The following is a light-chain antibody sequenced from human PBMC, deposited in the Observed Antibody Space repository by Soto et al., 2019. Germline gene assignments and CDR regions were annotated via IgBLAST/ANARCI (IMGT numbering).Light chain of an antibody. Sequence: EIVLTQSPGTLSLSPRERVTLSCMAIQSVPSNYLAWYQHKPGQAPRLLIYAASSRATGVPGRFSGSGSGTDFTLTISSLEPEDFAVYYCQQRSNWPPGTFGQGTRLEIK. CDR1: QSVPSNY. CDR3: QQRSNWPPGT. V-gene: IGKV3D-20*02. J-gene: IGKJ5*01. CDR2: AAS.